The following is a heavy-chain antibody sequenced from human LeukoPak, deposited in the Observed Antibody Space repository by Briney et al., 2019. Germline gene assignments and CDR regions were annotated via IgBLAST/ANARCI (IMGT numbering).Heavy chain of an antibody. J-gene: IGHJ4*02. CDR3: ARFLRSCSSTSCYARVFDY. V-gene: IGHV4-31*03. D-gene: IGHD2-2*01. CDR1: GGSISSGGYY. CDR2: IYYSGST. Sequence: SVTLSLTCTVSGGSISSGGYYWSWIRQHPGKGLEWIGYIYYSGSTYYNPSLKSRVTISVDTSKNQFSLKLSSVTAADTAVYYCARFLRSCSSTSCYARVFDYWGQGTLVTVSS.